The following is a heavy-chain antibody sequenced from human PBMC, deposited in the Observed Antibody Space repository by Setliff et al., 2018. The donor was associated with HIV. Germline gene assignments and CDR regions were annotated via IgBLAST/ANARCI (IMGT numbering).Heavy chain of an antibody. V-gene: IGHV4-34*01. CDR3: ARQGAGYYYDSSDYYTGNGFDM. Sequence: PSETLSLTCAVYGGSFSGYYWSWIRQPPGKGLEWIGEINHSGSTNYNPSLKSRVTISVDMSKNQFSLKLSSVTAADTAIYYCARQGAGYYYDSSDYYTGNGFDMWGQGTMVTVSS. D-gene: IGHD3-22*01. CDR1: GGSFSGYY. J-gene: IGHJ3*02. CDR2: INHSGST.